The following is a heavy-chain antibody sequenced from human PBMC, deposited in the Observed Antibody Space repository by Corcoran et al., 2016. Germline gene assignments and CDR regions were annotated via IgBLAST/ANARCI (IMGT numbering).Heavy chain of an antibody. Sequence: QVQLQQWGAGLLKPSETLSLTCAVYGGYFRGYYWSWIRQPPGKGLEWIGEINHSGSTHYNPSLKSRVTISVDKSKNQFSLKLSSVTAADPAVYYWARGKYYYGSGSYYYFDPWGQGTLVTVSS. D-gene: IGHD3-10*01. J-gene: IGHJ5*02. CDR1: GGYFRGYY. CDR2: INHSGST. CDR3: ARGKYYYGSGSYYYFDP. V-gene: IGHV4-34*01.